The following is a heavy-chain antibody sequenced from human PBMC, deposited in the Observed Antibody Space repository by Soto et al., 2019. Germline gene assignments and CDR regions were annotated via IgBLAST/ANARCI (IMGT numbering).Heavy chain of an antibody. CDR2: ISAYTGNT. V-gene: IGHV1-18*01. CDR1: GYTFTSYG. J-gene: IGHJ3*02. Sequence: QVQLVQSGAEVKKPGASVKVSCKASGYTFTSYGISWVRQAPGQGLEWMGWISAYTGNTNYAQKLEGRVIMTTDATTSTAYMELRSMRSDDTAVYYCARGAFGVFTMVRGVLGAFYIWGQGTMVTVSS. CDR3: ARGAFGVFTMVRGVLGAFYI. D-gene: IGHD3-10*01.